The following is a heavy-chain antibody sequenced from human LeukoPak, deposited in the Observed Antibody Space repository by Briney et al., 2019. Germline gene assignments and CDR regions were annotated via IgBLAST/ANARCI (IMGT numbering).Heavy chain of an antibody. V-gene: IGHV4-31*03. D-gene: IGHD3-22*01. CDR3: ARGGGVTYYGSTGYLWYFDP. Sequence: SQTLSLTCTVSGGSISSGGYYWSWIRQHPGKGLEWIGYIYYSGSTYYNPSLKSRVTISVDTSKNQFSLKLSSATSADTAVYYCARGGGVTYYGSTGYLWYFDPWGQGTLVTVSS. CDR1: GGSISSGGYY. CDR2: IYYSGST. J-gene: IGHJ4*02.